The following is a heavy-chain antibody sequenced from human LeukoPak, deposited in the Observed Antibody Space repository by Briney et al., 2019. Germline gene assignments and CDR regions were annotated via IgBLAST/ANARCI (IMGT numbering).Heavy chain of an antibody. J-gene: IGHJ5*02. V-gene: IGHV1-18*01. CDR1: GYTFTSYR. Sequence: ASVKVSCKASGYTFTSYRISWVRQAPGQGLEGMGWISAYNGNPNYPQKLQGKFTMTTVTSTSTAYMELRSLRSDDTAVYDWARLTGTAARPGWFDPWGQGTLVTVSS. CDR3: ARLTGTAARPGWFDP. CDR2: ISAYNGNP. D-gene: IGHD6-6*01.